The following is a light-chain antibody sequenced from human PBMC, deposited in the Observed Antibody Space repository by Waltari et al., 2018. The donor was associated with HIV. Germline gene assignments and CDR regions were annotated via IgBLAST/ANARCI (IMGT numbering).Light chain of an antibody. Sequence: DIQLTQSPSFLSASVGDRVTITCRASQGISSYLAWYQQKPGKAPNLLIYAASTLQYGVPSRFSGSGSGTEFTLTISSLQPEDFATYYCQHLNSYPLTFGGGTKVEIK. CDR2: AAS. CDR1: QGISSY. CDR3: QHLNSYPLT. V-gene: IGKV1-9*01. J-gene: IGKJ4*01.